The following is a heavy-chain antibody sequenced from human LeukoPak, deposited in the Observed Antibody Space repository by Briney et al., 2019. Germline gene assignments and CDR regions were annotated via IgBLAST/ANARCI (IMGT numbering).Heavy chain of an antibody. Sequence: SETLSLTCTVSGGSISSSSYYWGWIRQPPGKGLEWIGSIYYSGSTYYNPSLKSRVTISVDTSKNQFSLKLSSVTAADTAVYYCARVFGGAAHDYWGQGTLVTVSS. D-gene: IGHD3-3*01. CDR3: ARVFGGAAHDY. V-gene: IGHV4-39*01. CDR2: IYYSGST. J-gene: IGHJ4*02. CDR1: GGSISSSSYY.